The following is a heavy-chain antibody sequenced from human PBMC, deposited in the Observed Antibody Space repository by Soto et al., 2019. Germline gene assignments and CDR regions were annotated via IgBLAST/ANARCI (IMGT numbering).Heavy chain of an antibody. CDR2: INNDGDSA. CDR1: GFTFSSYW. V-gene: IGHV3-74*01. J-gene: IGHJ4*02. D-gene: IGHD2-15*01. Sequence: EVQLVESGGGLIQPGGSLRLSCAASGFTFSSYWMHWVRQAPGKGLVWVSRINNDGDSANYADSVKGRFTDSRDNAKNTLYLQMNSLRAEDTAVYYCASGGCSGGTCYLSIVDWGQGTLVTVSS. CDR3: ASGGCSGGTCYLSIVD.